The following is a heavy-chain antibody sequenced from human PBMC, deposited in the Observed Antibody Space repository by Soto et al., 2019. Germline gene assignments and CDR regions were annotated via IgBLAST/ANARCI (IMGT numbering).Heavy chain of an antibody. V-gene: IGHV3-23*01. J-gene: IGHJ6*02. Sequence: GGSLRLSCAASGFTFSSYAMSWVRQAPGKGLEWVSAISGSGGTTFYPDSVKGRFTISRDNSTKTLYLQMNSLRAEDTAVYYCAKETPTGYYYYGMDVWGQGTTVTVSS. CDR1: GFTFSSYA. CDR3: AKETPTGYYYYGMDV. CDR2: ISGSGGTT.